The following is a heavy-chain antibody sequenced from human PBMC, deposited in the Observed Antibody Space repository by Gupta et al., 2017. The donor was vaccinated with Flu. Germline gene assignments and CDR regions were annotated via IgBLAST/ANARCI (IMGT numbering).Heavy chain of an antibody. CDR3: ARGNLGDWAY. CDR1: GFTFSSYS. D-gene: IGHD4-23*01. V-gene: IGHV3-21*01. Sequence: EVQLVASGGGMVKPGGSLKLSSKASGFTFSSYSMVWVRQAPGKGLEWVSSLDSTSTYIYYAESVKGRFTISRDNAKNSLYLQMNSLTAEDTAVYYCARGNLGDWAYWGQGTLVTVSS. CDR2: LDSTSTYI. J-gene: IGHJ4*02.